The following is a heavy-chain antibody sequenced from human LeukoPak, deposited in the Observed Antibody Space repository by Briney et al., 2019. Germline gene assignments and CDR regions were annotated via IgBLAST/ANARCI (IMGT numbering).Heavy chain of an antibody. CDR1: GFTFSDYY. J-gene: IGHJ4*02. CDR2: LYRDGTT. V-gene: IGHV3-53*01. Sequence: GGSLRLSCAASGFTFSDYYMSWVRQAPGKGLDWVSLLYRDGTTYYAESVKGRFTISRDSSKSTLYLQMNSLTVEDTALYYCARVGYYGDYALALDHWGQGTLVSVSS. D-gene: IGHD4-17*01. CDR3: ARVGYYGDYALALDH.